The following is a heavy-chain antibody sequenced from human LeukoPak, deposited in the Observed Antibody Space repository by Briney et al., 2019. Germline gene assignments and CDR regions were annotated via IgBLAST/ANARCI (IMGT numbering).Heavy chain of an antibody. V-gene: IGHV4-34*01. J-gene: IGHJ6*02. CDR1: GGSFSGYY. CDR3: ARDKARPLYYYYYGMDV. D-gene: IGHD6-6*01. Sequence: PSETLSLTCAVYGGSFSGYYWSWIRQPPGKGLEWIGEINHSGSTNYNPSLKSRVTISVDTSKNQFSLKLSSVTAADTAVYYCARDKARPLYYYYYGMDVWGQGTTVTVSS. CDR2: INHSGST.